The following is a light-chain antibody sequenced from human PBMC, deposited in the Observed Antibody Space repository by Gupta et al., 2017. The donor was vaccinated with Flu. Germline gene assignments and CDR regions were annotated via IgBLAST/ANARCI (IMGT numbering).Light chain of an antibody. J-gene: IGLJ2*01. CDR2: EVN. V-gene: IGLV2-14*01. CDR1: SSDVGGYDY. Sequence: IAISCTGTSSDVGGYDYVSWYQQHPGKAPELMIFEVNRRPSGISDRFSGSKSGNTASLTISGLRAEDEAYYYCSSYTKTNTVVVFGGGTKLTVL. CDR3: SSYTKTNTVVV.